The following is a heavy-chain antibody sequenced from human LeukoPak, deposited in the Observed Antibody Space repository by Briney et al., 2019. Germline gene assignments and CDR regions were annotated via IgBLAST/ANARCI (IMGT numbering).Heavy chain of an antibody. D-gene: IGHD3-9*01. CDR2: IYYSGST. Sequence: SETLSLTCTVSGGSISSYYWSWIRQPPGKGLEWIGYIYYSGSTNYNPSLKSRVTISVDTSKNQFSLKLSSVTAADTAVYYCARLAPDRGGIRYFDRNPKGPFDYWGQGTLVTVSS. V-gene: IGHV4-59*08. J-gene: IGHJ4*02. CDR1: GGSISSYY. CDR3: ARLAPDRGGIRYFDRNPKGPFDY.